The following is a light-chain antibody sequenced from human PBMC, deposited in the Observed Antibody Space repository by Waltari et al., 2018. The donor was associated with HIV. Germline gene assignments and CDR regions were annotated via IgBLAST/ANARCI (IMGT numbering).Light chain of an antibody. V-gene: IGLV2-23*02. J-gene: IGLJ3*02. CDR1: SSDIGGYNL. Sequence: QSALTQPASVSGSPGQSITLHCTGTSSDIGGYNLVSWYQHHPDKAPKLIIYEVNVRPSGVSDRFSGSKSGNTASLTISGLQAGDEADYYCCSYAGSTTFVEFGGGTKLTVL. CDR3: CSYAGSTTFVE. CDR2: EVN.